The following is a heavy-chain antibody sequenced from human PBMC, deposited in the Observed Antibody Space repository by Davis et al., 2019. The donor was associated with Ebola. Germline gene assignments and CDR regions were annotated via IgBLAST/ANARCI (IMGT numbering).Heavy chain of an antibody. V-gene: IGHV3-7*01. Sequence: GESLKISCAASGFTFSGSWMSWLRQVPGKGLEWVANIRQDGNEKHYIDTVRGRFTISRDNAKNSLYLQMNSLRAEDTAVYYCARDRYCSGGSCYLDYWGQGTLVTVSS. CDR2: IRQDGNEK. CDR3: ARDRYCSGGSCYLDY. J-gene: IGHJ4*02. D-gene: IGHD2-15*01. CDR1: GFTFSGSW.